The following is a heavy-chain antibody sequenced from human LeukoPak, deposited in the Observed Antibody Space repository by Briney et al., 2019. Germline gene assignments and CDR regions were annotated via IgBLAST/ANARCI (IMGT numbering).Heavy chain of an antibody. Sequence: GGSLRLSCAASEFTFSTFSMNWVRQAPGKGLEWVSYISASSSPIYYADSVKGRFTISRDNAKNLLYLQMDSLRAEDTAVYYCARRKRVAVETFLQGYYYYMDVWGKGTTVTVSS. J-gene: IGHJ6*03. V-gene: IGHV3-48*04. CDR1: EFTFSTFS. CDR3: ARRKRVAVETFLQGYYYYMDV. CDR2: ISASSSPI. D-gene: IGHD6-19*01.